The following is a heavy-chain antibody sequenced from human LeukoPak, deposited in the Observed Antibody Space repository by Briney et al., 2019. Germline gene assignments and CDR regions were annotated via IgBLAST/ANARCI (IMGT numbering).Heavy chain of an antibody. J-gene: IGHJ4*02. V-gene: IGHV1-2*02. CDR3: ARTTGIAAAGEFDY. D-gene: IGHD6-13*01. CDR1: GYTFTGYY. Sequence: ASVKVSCKASGYTFTGYYMHWLRQAPGQGLEWMGWINPNSGGTNYAQKFQGRVTMTRDTSISTAYMELSRLRSDDTAVYYCARTTGIAAAGEFDYWGRGTLVTVSS. CDR2: INPNSGGT.